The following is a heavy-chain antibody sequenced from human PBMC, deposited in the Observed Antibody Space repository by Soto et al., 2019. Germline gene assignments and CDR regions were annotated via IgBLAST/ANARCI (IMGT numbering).Heavy chain of an antibody. J-gene: IGHJ3*02. Sequence: QVQLVQSGAEVRKPGASVTVSCKAFGYTFTGYYIHWVRPAPGQGPEWMGWINPNSGGTKLSQRFQGWVNMTRDTSINLAYMELRRLKSDDTALYFCARVPIYSDGGGYYYSFDMWGQGTMVTVSS. CDR1: GYTFTGYY. CDR2: INPNSGGT. V-gene: IGHV1-2*04. CDR3: ARVPIYSDGGGYYYSFDM. D-gene: IGHD3-22*01.